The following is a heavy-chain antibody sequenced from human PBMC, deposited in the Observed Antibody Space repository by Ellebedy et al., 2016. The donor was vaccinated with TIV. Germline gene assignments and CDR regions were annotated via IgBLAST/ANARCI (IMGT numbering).Heavy chain of an antibody. J-gene: IGHJ4*02. Sequence: MPSETLSLTCTVSGGSISSGELYWSWIRQHPGKGLEWIGYIHHDGTTYYNPSLRSRVTISVDTSKNQFSLKLSSVTAADTAVYYCARVLTRRTTTFDYWGQGTLVTVSS. CDR3: ARVLTRRTTTFDY. V-gene: IGHV4-31*03. CDR1: GGSISSGELY. CDR2: IHHDGTT. D-gene: IGHD1-7*01.